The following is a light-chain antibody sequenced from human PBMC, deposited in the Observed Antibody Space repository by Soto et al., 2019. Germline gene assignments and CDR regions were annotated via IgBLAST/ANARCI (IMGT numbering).Light chain of an antibody. CDR1: HSVKSH. J-gene: IGKJ4*01. CDR2: GAS. V-gene: IGKV3-15*01. Sequence: IVMTQSPATLPVSPGETATLSCRTSHSVKSHLAWYQHKPGQAPRLLIYGASSRATGIQTRFSGSGSGTEFTLTIDSLQYEDFAIYFCQQYNNWPGTFGGGTKVDIK. CDR3: QQYNNWPGT.